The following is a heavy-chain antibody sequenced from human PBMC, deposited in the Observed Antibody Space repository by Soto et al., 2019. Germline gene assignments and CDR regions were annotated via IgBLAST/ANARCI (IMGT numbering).Heavy chain of an antibody. CDR3: GGGSSSGVVVW. V-gene: IGHV4-30-4*01. CDR1: GASIYNGGYF. J-gene: IGHJ4*02. D-gene: IGHD3-10*01. Sequence: QVQLQESGPGLVRPSQTLSLTCSVSGASIYNGGYFWSWIRQSPGKGLEWIGHIHNSGSPYNNPSLKGRVTVSADASMDLFSLALISVAAGVGAVCCCGGGSSSGVVVWWGQGILVTVSS. CDR2: IHNSGSP.